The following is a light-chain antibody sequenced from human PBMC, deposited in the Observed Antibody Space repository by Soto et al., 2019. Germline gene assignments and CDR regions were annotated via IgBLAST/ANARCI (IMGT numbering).Light chain of an antibody. CDR2: GAS. CDR3: QQYGSSPSVT. CDR1: QSVSSSH. V-gene: IGKV3-20*01. J-gene: IGKJ5*01. Sequence: EIVLTQSLGTLSLSPGERATLSCRASQSVSSSHLAWYQQRCGQAPRLLIYGASSRATDIPDRFSGSGSVTDFTLTISGLEPEDSAVYYCQQYGSSPSVTFGQGTRLE.